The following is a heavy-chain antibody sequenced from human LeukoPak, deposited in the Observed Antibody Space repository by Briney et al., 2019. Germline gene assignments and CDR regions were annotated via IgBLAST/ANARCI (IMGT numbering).Heavy chain of an antibody. Sequence: ASVKVSCKAPGYTFTGYYMHWVRQAPGQGLEWMGWINPNSGGTNYAQKFQGRVTMTRDTSISTAYMELSRLRSDDTAVYYCARGRENYYYDSGGGYGYWGQGTLVTVSS. CDR2: INPNSGGT. CDR1: GYTFTGYY. CDR3: ARGRENYYYDSGGGYGY. V-gene: IGHV1-2*02. J-gene: IGHJ4*02. D-gene: IGHD3-22*01.